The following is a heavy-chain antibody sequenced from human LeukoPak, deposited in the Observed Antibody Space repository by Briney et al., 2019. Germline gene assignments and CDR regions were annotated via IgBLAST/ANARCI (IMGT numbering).Heavy chain of an antibody. CDR1: GFTFSSYA. CDR3: AKGGRIVGASTTLDY. J-gene: IGHJ4*02. V-gene: IGHV3-23*01. Sequence: GGSLRLSCAASGFTFSSYAVSWVRQAPGKGLEWVSAISDSGGSTYYADSVKGRFTISRDNSENTLHLQMNSLRAEDTAVYFCAKGGRIVGASTTLDYWGQGTLVTVSS. D-gene: IGHD1-26*01. CDR2: ISDSGGST.